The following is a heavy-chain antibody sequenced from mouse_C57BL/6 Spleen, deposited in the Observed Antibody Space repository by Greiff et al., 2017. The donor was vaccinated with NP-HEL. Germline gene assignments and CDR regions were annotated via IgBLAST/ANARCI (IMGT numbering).Heavy chain of an antibody. V-gene: IGHV5-17*01. D-gene: IGHD1-1*02. CDR1: GFTFSDYG. CDR3: ARRVGLYYFDY. Sequence: EVKLMESGGGLVKPGGSLKLSCAASGFTFSDYGMHWVRQAPEKGLEWVAYISSGSSTIYYADTVKGRFTISRDNAKNTLFLQMTSLRSEDTAMYYCARRVGLYYFDYWGQGTTLTVSS. CDR2: ISSGSSTI. J-gene: IGHJ2*01.